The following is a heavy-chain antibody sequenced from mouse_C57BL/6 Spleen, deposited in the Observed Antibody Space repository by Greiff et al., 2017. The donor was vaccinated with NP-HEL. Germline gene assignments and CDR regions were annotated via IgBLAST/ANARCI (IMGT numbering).Heavy chain of an antibody. CDR2: IWSGGST. Sequence: QVQLKQSGPGLVQPSQSLSITCTVSGFSLTSYGVHWVRQSPGKGLEWLGVIWSGGSTDYNAAFIYRLSISKDNSKSQVFFKMNSLQADDTAIYYCARNGPYYGSSHFDYWGQGTTLTVSS. V-gene: IGHV2-2*01. D-gene: IGHD1-1*01. J-gene: IGHJ2*01. CDR1: GFSLTSYG. CDR3: ARNGPYYGSSHFDY.